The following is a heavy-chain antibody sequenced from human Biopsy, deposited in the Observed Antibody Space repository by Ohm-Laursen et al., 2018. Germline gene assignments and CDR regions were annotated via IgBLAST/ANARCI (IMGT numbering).Heavy chain of an antibody. D-gene: IGHD1-26*01. CDR1: GGTFNNSA. CDR2: FIPMFNTG. J-gene: IGHJ3*01. CDR3: ARSMLGASTGDDAFDV. V-gene: IGHV1-69*06. Sequence: SSAKVSCKVSGGTFNNSAINWVRQAPGQGLEWMGGFIPMFNTGKDAQNFQGRVTMTADKSTNTVYMELTSLRSDDTAMYYCARSMLGASTGDDAFDVWGQGTFVIVSS.